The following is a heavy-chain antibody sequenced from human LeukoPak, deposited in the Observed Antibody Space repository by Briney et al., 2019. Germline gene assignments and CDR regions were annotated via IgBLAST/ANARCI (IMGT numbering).Heavy chain of an antibody. CDR2: ISGSGGST. V-gene: IGHV3-23*01. CDR1: GFTFSSYA. Sequence: GGSLRLSCAASGFTFSSYAMSWVRQAPGKGLEWVSAISGSGGSTYYADSVKGRFTISRDNSKNTLYLQMNSLRAEDTAVYYCARGRYCSRTSCENFDYWAQGTLVTVSS. CDR3: ARGRYCSRTSCENFDY. D-gene: IGHD2-2*01. J-gene: IGHJ4*02.